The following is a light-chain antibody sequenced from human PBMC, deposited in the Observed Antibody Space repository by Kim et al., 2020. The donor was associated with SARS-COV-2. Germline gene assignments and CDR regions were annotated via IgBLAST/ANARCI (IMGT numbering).Light chain of an antibody. CDR1: NIGSKG. Sequence: AAGKTARITCGGNNIGSKGVHWYRQKPGQAPVLVIYYYSDRPSGIPERFSGSNSGNTATLTISRVEAGDEADYYCQVWDSSSDHRVFGGGTQLTVL. CDR3: QVWDSSSDHRV. CDR2: YYS. V-gene: IGLV3-21*04. J-gene: IGLJ3*02.